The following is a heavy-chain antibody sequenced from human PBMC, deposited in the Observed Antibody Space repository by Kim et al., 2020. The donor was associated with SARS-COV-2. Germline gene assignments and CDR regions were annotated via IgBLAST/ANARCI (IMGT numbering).Heavy chain of an antibody. CDR1: GGSISSSSYY. CDR2: IYYSGGT. Sequence: SETLSLTCTVSGGSISSSSYYWTWIRQPPGKGLEWIGSIYYSGGTFYNPSLKSRVTISVDTSKNQFSLKLSSLTAADTAVYYCASDYSGSSYFDYWGQVT. D-gene: IGHD1-26*01. CDR3: ASDYSGSSYFDY. V-gene: IGHV4-39*01. J-gene: IGHJ4*02.